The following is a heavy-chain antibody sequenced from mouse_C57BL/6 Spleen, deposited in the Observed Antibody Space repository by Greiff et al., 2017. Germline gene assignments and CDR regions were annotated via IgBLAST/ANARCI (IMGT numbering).Heavy chain of an antibody. J-gene: IGHJ4*01. CDR1: GYTFTSYW. V-gene: IGHV1-55*01. CDR3: ARAYYYGSSYDYAMDY. CDR2: IYPGSGST. Sequence: QVQLQQPGAELVKPGASVKMSCKASGYTFTSYWITWVKQRPGQGLEWIGDIYPGSGSTNYNEKFKSKATLTVDTSSSTAYMQLSSLTSEASAVYYCARAYYYGSSYDYAMDYWGQGTSVTVSS. D-gene: IGHD1-1*01.